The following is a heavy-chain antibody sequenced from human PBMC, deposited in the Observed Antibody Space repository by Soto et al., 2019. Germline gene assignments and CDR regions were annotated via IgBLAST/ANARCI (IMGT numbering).Heavy chain of an antibody. CDR3: ARDRGNYYYGMDV. J-gene: IGHJ6*02. D-gene: IGHD3-10*01. CDR1: GFTFSSYS. Sequence: GSLRLSCAASGFTFSSYSMNWVRQAPGKGLEWVSSISSSSSYIYYADSVKGRFTISRDNAKNSLYLQMNSLRAEDTAVYYCARDRGNYYYGMDVWGQGTTVTVSS. CDR2: ISSSSSYI. V-gene: IGHV3-21*01.